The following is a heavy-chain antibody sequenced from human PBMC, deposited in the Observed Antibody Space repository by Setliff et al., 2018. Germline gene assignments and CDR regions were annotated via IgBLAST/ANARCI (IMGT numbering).Heavy chain of an antibody. J-gene: IGHJ3*02. CDR3: VRDRAAIVVGPPTAAFDI. CDR2: INPDSGDT. CDR1: GGTFSTYG. Sequence: ASVKVSCKASGGTFSTYGITWVRQAPGQGLEWVGGINPDSGDTHSAQKFQGRVTMTRDTSINTAYMELGSLRSDDTAQYYCVRDRAAIVVGPPTAAFDIWGQGTMVTVSS. D-gene: IGHD2-2*01. V-gene: IGHV1-2*02.